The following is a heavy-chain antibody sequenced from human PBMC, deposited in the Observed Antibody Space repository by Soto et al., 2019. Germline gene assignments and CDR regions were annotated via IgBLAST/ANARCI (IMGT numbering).Heavy chain of an antibody. D-gene: IGHD6-6*01. V-gene: IGHV5-51*01. J-gene: IGHJ6*02. Sequence: TGESLKISCKGSGYSFISYWIGWVRQMPGKGLEWMGIIYPGDSDTRYSPSFQGQVTISADKSISTAYLQWSSLKASDTAMYYCARHSSSSSGVGGMDVWGQGTTVTV. CDR3: ARHSSSSSGVGGMDV. CDR2: IYPGDSDT. CDR1: GYSFISYW.